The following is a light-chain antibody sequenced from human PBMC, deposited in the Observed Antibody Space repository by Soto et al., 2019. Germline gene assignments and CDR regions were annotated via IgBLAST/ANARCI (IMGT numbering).Light chain of an antibody. J-gene: IGLJ1*01. CDR1: SSNIGAGYD. Sequence: QSVLTQPPSVSGAPGQRVTISCTGSSSNIGAGYDVHWYQQLPGTAPKLLIYDNTNRPSGVPDRFSGSKSGTSASLAITGLQAEDEAHYYCQSYDRSLSGSRVFGTGTKLTVL. CDR3: QSYDRSLSGSRV. V-gene: IGLV1-40*01. CDR2: DNT.